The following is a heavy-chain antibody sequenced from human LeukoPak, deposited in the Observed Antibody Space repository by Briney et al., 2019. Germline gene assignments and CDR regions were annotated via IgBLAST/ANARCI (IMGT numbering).Heavy chain of an antibody. J-gene: IGHJ4*02. V-gene: IGHV5-51*01. CDR1: GYSFARYW. D-gene: IGHD3-9*01. CDR2: IYPGDSDT. Sequence: GESLKISCKGSGYSFARYWIGWVRQVPGKGLEWMGIIYPGDSDTRYSPSFQGQVTISADKSISTAYLQWSSLKASDTAMYYCATLDPASYYFDYWGQGTLVTVSS. CDR3: ATLDPASYYFDY.